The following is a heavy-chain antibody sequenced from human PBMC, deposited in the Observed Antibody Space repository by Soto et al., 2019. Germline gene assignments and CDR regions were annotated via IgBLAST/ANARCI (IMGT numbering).Heavy chain of an antibody. CDR1: GYTFTSYG. CDR3: ARDDCIGTTCYQGDY. Sequence: QVQLVQSGAEVKKPGASVKVSCKASGYTFTSYGINWVRQAPGQGLEWMGWITTYNGNTNYAQNLQGRVTMTTDTFTSTAYMELRSLRSDDTAVHYCARDDCIGTTCYQGDYWGQGTLVTVSS. V-gene: IGHV1-18*01. D-gene: IGHD2-2*01. J-gene: IGHJ4*02. CDR2: ITTYNGNT.